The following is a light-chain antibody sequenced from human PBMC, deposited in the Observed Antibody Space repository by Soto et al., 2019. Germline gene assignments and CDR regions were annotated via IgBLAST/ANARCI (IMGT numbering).Light chain of an antibody. Sequence: EIVLTQSPATLSLSPGERATLSCRASQSLSGGYLAWFQQKPGQTPRLLIYSASNRATGIPDRFSGSGSGTVFTLTISRLEPEDFVVYYCQQNGSLPITFGQGTRLEIK. J-gene: IGKJ5*01. CDR2: SAS. V-gene: IGKV3-20*01. CDR1: QSLSGGY. CDR3: QQNGSLPIT.